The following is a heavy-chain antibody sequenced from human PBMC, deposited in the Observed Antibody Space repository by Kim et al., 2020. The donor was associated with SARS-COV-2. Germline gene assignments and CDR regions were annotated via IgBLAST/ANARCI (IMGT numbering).Heavy chain of an antibody. Sequence: GGSLRLSCAASGFTFSNAWMSWVRQAPGKGLEWVGRIKSKTDGGTTDYAAPVKGRFTISRDDSKNTLYLQMNSLKTEDTAVYYCTTTGVLGYCSSTSCYGGGHYYYYGMDVWGQGTTVTVSS. J-gene: IGHJ6*02. CDR1: GFTFSNAW. D-gene: IGHD2-2*01. V-gene: IGHV3-15*01. CDR2: IKSKTDGGTT. CDR3: TTTGVLGYCSSTSCYGGGHYYYYGMDV.